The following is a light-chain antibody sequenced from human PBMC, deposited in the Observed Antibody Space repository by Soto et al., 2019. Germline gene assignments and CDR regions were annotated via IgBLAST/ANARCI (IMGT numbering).Light chain of an antibody. CDR1: QSVSKW. V-gene: IGKV1-5*03. CDR3: QQYGTYPT. J-gene: IGKJ1*01. CDR2: EAS. Sequence: DIQMTQSPSTLSASVGDRVTITCRASQSVSKWLARYQQKPGKAPNLLIYEASTLKSGVPSRFGGGGSETDFTLTISSLQPDDFATYYCQQYGTYPTFGQGTKVEIK.